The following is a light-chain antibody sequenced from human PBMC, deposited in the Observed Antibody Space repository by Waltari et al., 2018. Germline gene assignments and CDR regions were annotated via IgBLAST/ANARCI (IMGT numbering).Light chain of an antibody. CDR1: QTVTYNF. CDR3: QQYDGLVLT. CDR2: GAS. V-gene: IGKV3-20*01. Sequence: EIVLTQSPGTLPLSPGERATLSCRASQTVTYNFLNWYQQKPGQAPRLLIHGASSRATGIPDRFSGSGSGTDFTLTISRLEPDDFAVYYCQQYDGLVLTFGGGTKVEI. J-gene: IGKJ4*01.